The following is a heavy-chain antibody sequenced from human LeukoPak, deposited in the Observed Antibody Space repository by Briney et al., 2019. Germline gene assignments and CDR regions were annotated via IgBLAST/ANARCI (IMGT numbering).Heavy chain of an antibody. J-gene: IGHJ4*02. CDR3: ARRAYSYGHYYYFDF. CDR1: GGSISSYS. V-gene: IGHV4-59*01. CDR2: IYYTGSS. D-gene: IGHD5-18*01. Sequence: PSETLSLTCTVSGGSISSYSWGWIRQPPGKGLEWIRYIYYTGSSNYNPSLKSRVSISLDTSKNHFSLRLSSVTAADTAVYYCARRAYSYGHYYYFDFWGQGTLVTVSS.